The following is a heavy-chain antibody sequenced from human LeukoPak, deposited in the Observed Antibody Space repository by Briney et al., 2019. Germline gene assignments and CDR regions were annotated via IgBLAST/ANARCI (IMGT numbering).Heavy chain of an antibody. V-gene: IGHV4-59*01. Sequence: SETLSLTCTVSGGSISSYYWSWIRQPPGKGLEWIGYIYYSGSTNYNPSLKSRVTISVDTSKNQFSLKLSSVTAADTAVYYCARAADTAMVPFYYYYYYMDVWGKGTTVTVSS. CDR1: GGSISSYY. CDR2: IYYSGST. J-gene: IGHJ6*03. CDR3: ARAADTAMVPFYYYYYYMDV. D-gene: IGHD5-18*01.